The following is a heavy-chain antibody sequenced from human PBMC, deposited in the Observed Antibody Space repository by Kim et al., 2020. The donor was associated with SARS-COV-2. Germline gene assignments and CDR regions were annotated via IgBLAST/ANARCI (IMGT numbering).Heavy chain of an antibody. CDR3: GREGLVRGASDFGMDV. CDR1: GFVFGDYA. CDR2: INERSSRI. D-gene: IGHD3-10*01. Sequence: GGSLRLSCAASGFVFGDYAMNWVRQAPGKGLEWVSLINERSSRIFYAESVKGRFTISRDNANDYVYLEMNSLRPEDTAVYYCGREGLVRGASDFGMDVWGQGTTVIVSS. V-gene: IGHV3-21*01. J-gene: IGHJ6*02.